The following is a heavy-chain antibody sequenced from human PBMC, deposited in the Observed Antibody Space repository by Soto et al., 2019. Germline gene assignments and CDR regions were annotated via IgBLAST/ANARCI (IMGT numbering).Heavy chain of an antibody. Sequence: QVQLQESGPGLVQPSQTLSLTCTVSGGSISTGGYYWSWIRQHPGKGLEWIGYMYSSGVTYYDPSLKSRVTMSVDMYRNQFSLRLSSVTAADTALYYCETKPNGLYYFDYWGQGALVTVSS. CDR2: MYSSGVT. D-gene: IGHD2-8*01. V-gene: IGHV4-31*03. CDR1: GGSISTGGYY. CDR3: ETKPNGLYYFDY. J-gene: IGHJ4*02.